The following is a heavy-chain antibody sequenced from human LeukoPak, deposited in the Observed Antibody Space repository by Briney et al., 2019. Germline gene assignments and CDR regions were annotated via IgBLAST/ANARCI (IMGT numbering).Heavy chain of an antibody. D-gene: IGHD3-22*01. V-gene: IGHV3-21*01. Sequence: PGGSLRLSCAASGFTFSSYSMNWVRQAPGKGLEWVSSISSSSSYIYYADSVKGRFTISRDNAKNSLYLQMNSLRAEDTAVYYCARDSYYDSSGYSWFDPWGQGTLVTVSS. CDR2: ISSSSSYI. J-gene: IGHJ5*02. CDR1: GFTFSSYS. CDR3: ARDSYYDSSGYSWFDP.